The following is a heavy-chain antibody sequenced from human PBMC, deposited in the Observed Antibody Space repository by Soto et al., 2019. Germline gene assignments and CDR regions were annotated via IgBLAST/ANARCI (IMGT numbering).Heavy chain of an antibody. D-gene: IGHD3-22*01. CDR2: IVPIFGTP. V-gene: IGHV1-69*06. J-gene: IGHJ6*02. CDR3: ARDLYDSSGHDEYYYDGFDV. Sequence: QVQLVQSGAEVKKPGSSVKVSCKASGGTFTNYAITWVRQAPGQGLEWMGGIVPIFGTPKYAQKFQGRVAIIADKSSSTAYMELISLRSEDTAMYYCARDLYDSSGHDEYYYDGFDVWGQGTTVTVSS. CDR1: GGTFTNYA.